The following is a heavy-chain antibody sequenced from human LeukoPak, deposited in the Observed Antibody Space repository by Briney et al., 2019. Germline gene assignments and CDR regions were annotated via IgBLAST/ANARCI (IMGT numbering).Heavy chain of an antibody. CDR2: INPNSGGT. CDR1: GYTFTGYY. Sequence: ASVKVSCKASGYTFTGYYMHWVRQAPGQGLEWMGWINPNSGGTNYAQKFQGWVTMTRDTSISTAYMELSRLRSDDTAVYYCAREVAARLDAFDIWGQGTMVTVSS. D-gene: IGHD6-6*01. J-gene: IGHJ3*02. CDR3: AREVAARLDAFDI. V-gene: IGHV1-2*04.